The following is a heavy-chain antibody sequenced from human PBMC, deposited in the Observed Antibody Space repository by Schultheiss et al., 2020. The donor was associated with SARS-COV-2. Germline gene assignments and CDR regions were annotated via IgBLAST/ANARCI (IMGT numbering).Heavy chain of an antibody. CDR1: GGSISSYY. CDR3: ASWHYYGSGSYIFAI. D-gene: IGHD3-10*01. Sequence: SETLSLTCTVSGGSISSYYWSWIRQPPGKGLEWIGYIYYSGSTNYNPSLKSRVTISVDTSKNQFSLKLSSVTAADTAVYYCASWHYYGSGSYIFAIWGQGTMVTVSS. J-gene: IGHJ3*02. V-gene: IGHV4-59*12. CDR2: IYYSGST.